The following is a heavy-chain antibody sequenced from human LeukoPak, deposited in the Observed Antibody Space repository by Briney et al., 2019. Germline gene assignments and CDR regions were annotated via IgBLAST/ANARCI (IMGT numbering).Heavy chain of an antibody. D-gene: IGHD2-15*01. CDR2: ILYTGGS. V-gene: IGHV4-39*01. Sequence: PSETLSLTCTVSGGSISSYYWDWIRQPPGKGLEWIGSILYTGGSWVKPSLKSRASISVDTSRNQFSLTLHSVNAIDTALYYCTRRASGSGGTQAGMDVWGQGTTVTVSS. CDR1: GGSISSYY. J-gene: IGHJ6*02. CDR3: TRRASGSGGTQAGMDV.